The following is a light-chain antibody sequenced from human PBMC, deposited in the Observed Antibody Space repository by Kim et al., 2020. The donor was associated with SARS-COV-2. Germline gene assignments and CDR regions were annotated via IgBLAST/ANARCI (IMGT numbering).Light chain of an antibody. V-gene: IGKV1-39*01. CDR1: QSISTY. CDR2: AAS. Sequence: IQVTQSPSSLSASVGDRVTITCRASQSISTYFNWYQQKPGKVPELLIYAASSLRSGVPSRFRGSGSGTDFTLTISNLQPEDFATYYCQQGYSAPYTFGQGTKLEI. CDR3: QQGYSAPYT. J-gene: IGKJ2*01.